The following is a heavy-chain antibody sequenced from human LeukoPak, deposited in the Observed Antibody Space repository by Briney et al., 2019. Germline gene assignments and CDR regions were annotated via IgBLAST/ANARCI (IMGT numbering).Heavy chain of an antibody. CDR2: IKEDGSEK. CDR1: GFTFSTYW. J-gene: IGHJ4*02. D-gene: IGHD3-22*01. CDR3: ARDSSGYQ. V-gene: IGHV3-7*01. Sequence: PGGSLRLSCAASGFTFSTYWMIWVRQAPGKGLEWVANIKEDGSEKYYGDSVKGRFTISRDNAKNPLYLEMNSLRVEDTAVYYCARDSSGYQWGQGPLVTVSS.